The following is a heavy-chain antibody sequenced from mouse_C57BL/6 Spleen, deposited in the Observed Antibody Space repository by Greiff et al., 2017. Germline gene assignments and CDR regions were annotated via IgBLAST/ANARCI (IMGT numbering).Heavy chain of an antibody. D-gene: IGHD2-3*01. Sequence: VQLQQSGPELVKPGASVKISCKASGYAFSSSWMNWVKQRPGKGLEWIGRIYPGDGDTNYNEKFKGKATLTADKSSSTAYMQLSSLTSEDSAVYFGARAWLLPDYCAMGGWGQRTSVTVSS. CDR3: ARAWLLPDYCAMGG. V-gene: IGHV1-82*01. J-gene: IGHJ4*01. CDR2: IYPGDGDT. CDR1: GYAFSSSW.